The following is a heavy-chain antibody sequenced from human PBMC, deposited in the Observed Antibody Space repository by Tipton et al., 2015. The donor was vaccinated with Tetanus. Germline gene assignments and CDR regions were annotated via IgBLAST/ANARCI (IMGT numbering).Heavy chain of an antibody. J-gene: IGHJ3*02. V-gene: IGHV4-4*07. CDR1: GASISSYY. CDR3: ARDHARYSWSSVATFDI. Sequence: GLVKPSETLSLTCTVSGASISSYYWSWIRQPAGKGLEWIGRVYNSGSTNYNPSLKSRLAMSLDTSKNQFSLKLSSVPAADTAVYYCARDHARYSWSSVATFDIWGQGTMVTVSS. CDR2: VYNSGST. D-gene: IGHD6-6*01.